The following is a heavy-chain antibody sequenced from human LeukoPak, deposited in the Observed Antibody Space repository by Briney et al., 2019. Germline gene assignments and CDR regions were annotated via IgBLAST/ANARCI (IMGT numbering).Heavy chain of an antibody. CDR3: ARVRGLVYGSGSYQTYGMDV. CDR2: SSTSGSPK. J-gene: IGHJ6*02. D-gene: IGHD3-10*01. V-gene: IGHV3-48*03. Sequence: GGSLRLSCAASGFTLSSHYMNWVRQAPGKGLEWVSYSSTSGSPKYYSDSVKGRFTISRDNAKNSLYLQMNLLRAEDTAVYYCARVRGLVYGSGSYQTYGMDVWGQGATVTVSS. CDR1: GFTLSSHY.